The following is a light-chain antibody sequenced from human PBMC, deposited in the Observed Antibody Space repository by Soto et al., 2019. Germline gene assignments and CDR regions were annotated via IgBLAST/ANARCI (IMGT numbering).Light chain of an antibody. J-gene: IGKJ2*01. CDR1: QSIRRW. V-gene: IGKV1-5*03. CDR3: QQYESDSPENT. CDR2: KTS. Sequence: DIQMTQSPSTLSASVGDRVTITCRASQSIRRWLAWYQLKPGKAPKLLIYKTSSLESGVPARFSGSGSGTEFTLTISNLQPDDFATYYCQQYESDSPENTFGQGTKLEIK.